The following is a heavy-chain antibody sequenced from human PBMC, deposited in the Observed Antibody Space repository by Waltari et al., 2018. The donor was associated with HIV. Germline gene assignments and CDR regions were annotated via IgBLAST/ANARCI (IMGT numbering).Heavy chain of an antibody. D-gene: IGHD2-8*01. Sequence: QEELVLSGAEVKKLGGSVKVSGTDIGFTCIKYELNWGAQAAGQRLERLGWMNPNSGNAGYAQKFQGRVTMTRNSSTSTAYMELSGLTSEDTAVYYCASRTKGYCPIGLCLNIDFWGQGTTVTVSS. V-gene: IGHV1-8*01. CDR1: GFTCIKYE. CDR3: ASRTKGYCPIGLCLNIDF. J-gene: IGHJ6*02. CDR2: MNPNSGNA.